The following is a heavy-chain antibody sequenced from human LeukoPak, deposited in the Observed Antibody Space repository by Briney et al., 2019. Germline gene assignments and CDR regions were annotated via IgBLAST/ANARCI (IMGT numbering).Heavy chain of an antibody. J-gene: IGHJ4*02. Sequence: GGSLRLSCAASGFTFRSYRMNWVRRAPGKGLEWVSSISSSSSYIYYADSVKGRFTISRDNAKNSLYLQMNSLRAEDTAVYYCAREGSGVAGHFDYWGQGTLVTVSS. CDR3: AREGSGVAGHFDY. D-gene: IGHD6-19*01. CDR1: GFTFRSYR. CDR2: ISSSSSYI. V-gene: IGHV3-21*01.